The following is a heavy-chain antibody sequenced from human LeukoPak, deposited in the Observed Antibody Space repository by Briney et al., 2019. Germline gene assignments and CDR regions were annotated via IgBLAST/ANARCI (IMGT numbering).Heavy chain of an antibody. D-gene: IGHD3-10*01. Sequence: GGSLRLSCVASGFAFSSNGMHWGRQAPGKGVEWVTFIQYDGSKKYYADSVKGRFTISRDNSKNTLYLEMNSLRAEDTAVYYCAKDIGSYYDYWGQGILVTVSS. J-gene: IGHJ4*02. CDR3: AKDIGSYYDY. V-gene: IGHV3-30*02. CDR1: GFAFSSNG. CDR2: IQYDGSKK.